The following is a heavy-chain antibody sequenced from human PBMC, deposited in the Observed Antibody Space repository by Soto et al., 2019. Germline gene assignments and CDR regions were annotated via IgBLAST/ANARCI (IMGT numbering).Heavy chain of an antibody. CDR2: VNPGSGKT. D-gene: IGHD6-13*01. CDR3: ARMASAGTLNWFDP. Sequence: QVQLVQSGAEVKEPGASVRVSCKASGYTFINFDISWVRQAAGQGLEWLGWVNPGSGKTGYASKFQGSVAMTRDASTGTSHLELSSLTSDDAGVYYCARMASAGTLNWFDPWGQGTLVTVSS. CDR1: GYTFINFD. J-gene: IGHJ5*02. V-gene: IGHV1-8*02.